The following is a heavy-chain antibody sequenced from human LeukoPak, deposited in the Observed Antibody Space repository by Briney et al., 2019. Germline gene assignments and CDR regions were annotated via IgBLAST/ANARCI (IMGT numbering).Heavy chain of an antibody. Sequence: GRSLRLSCAASGFTFSSYAMSWVRQAPGRGLEWVSAISGSGGSTYYADSVKGRFTISRDNSKNTLYLQMNSLRAEDTAVYYCAKGRRLQFSFDYWGQGTLVTVSS. J-gene: IGHJ4*02. D-gene: IGHD5-24*01. CDR1: GFTFSSYA. CDR3: AKGRRLQFSFDY. V-gene: IGHV3-23*01. CDR2: ISGSGGST.